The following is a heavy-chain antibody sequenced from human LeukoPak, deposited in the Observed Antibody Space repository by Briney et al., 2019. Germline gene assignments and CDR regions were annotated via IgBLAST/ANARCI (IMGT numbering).Heavy chain of an antibody. CDR3: ARDNSVRDEAWWFNP. Sequence: ASVKVSCKSFGYTFTRNYMHWVRQPPGQGPEGMGVISPSGGSTTYAQKFQRRVALTRDMSTSTDYLELSSLRSEDTAVYYCARDNSVRDEAWWFNPWGQGTLVTVSS. V-gene: IGHV1-46*01. CDR2: ISPSGGST. J-gene: IGHJ5*02. CDR1: GYTFTRNY. D-gene: IGHD5-24*01.